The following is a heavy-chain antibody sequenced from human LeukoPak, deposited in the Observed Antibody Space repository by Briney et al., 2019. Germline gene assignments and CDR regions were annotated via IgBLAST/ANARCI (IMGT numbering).Heavy chain of an antibody. Sequence: ASVKVSCKASGYIFTTYGISWVRQAPGQGPEWMGWISGSTGNTLYAKTVQGRVTLTTDTSTSTAYMELRSLRSDDTAVYYCARVGRDCSDICCYWEDWFDPWGQGTLVIVSS. CDR3: ARVGRDCSDICCYWEDWFDP. CDR1: GYIFTTYG. J-gene: IGHJ5*02. CDR2: ISGSTGNT. V-gene: IGHV1-18*01. D-gene: IGHD2-2*01.